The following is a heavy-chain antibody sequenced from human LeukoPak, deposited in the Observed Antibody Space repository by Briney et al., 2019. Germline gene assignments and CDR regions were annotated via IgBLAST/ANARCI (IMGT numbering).Heavy chain of an antibody. CDR2: IIPIFGTA. Sequence: GSSVKVSCKASGGTFSSYAISWVRQAPGQGPEWMGRIIPIFGTANYAQKFQGRVTITTDESTSTAYMELSSLRSEDTAVYYCARDPFMVRGVITTAYFDYWGQGTLVTVSS. CDR3: ARDPFMVRGVITTAYFDY. D-gene: IGHD3-10*01. V-gene: IGHV1-69*05. CDR1: GGTFSSYA. J-gene: IGHJ4*02.